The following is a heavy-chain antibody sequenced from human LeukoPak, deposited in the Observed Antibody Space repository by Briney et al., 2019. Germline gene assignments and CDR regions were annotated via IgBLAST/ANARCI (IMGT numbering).Heavy chain of an antibody. Sequence: PGGSLRLSCAASGILFSNYTLTWVRQAPGKGLVWASSISGSSRYIHYSDSVRGRFSISRDNAKHSVYLQMDSLTADDTAVYYCARVNSALVVSSEGSWAGSLGFDHWGQGILVIVSS. J-gene: IGHJ4*02. D-gene: IGHD3-22*01. CDR3: ARVNSALVVSSEGSWAGSLGFDH. V-gene: IGHV3-21*06. CDR2: ISGSSRYI. CDR1: GILFSNYT.